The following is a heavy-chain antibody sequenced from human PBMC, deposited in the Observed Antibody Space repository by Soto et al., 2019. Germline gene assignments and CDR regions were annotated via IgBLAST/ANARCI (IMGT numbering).Heavy chain of an antibody. J-gene: IGHJ4*02. CDR2: IYSGGST. CDR1: GFTVSSNY. D-gene: IGHD5-18*01. V-gene: IGHV3-53*01. CDR3: PSVSLAYSYGSSDC. Sequence: EVQLVESGGGLIQPGGSLRLSCAASGFTVSSNYMSWVRQAPGKGLEWVSVIYSGGSTYYADSVKGRFSISRDNSKNTLYLQMNSLRAEDTSVYCCPSVSLAYSYGSSDCWGLGTLVTVSA.